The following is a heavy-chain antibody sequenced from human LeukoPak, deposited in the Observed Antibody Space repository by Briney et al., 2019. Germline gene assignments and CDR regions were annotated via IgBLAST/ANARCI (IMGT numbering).Heavy chain of an antibody. Sequence: GGSLRLSCAASGFTVSSNYMSWVRQAPGKGLEWVSEISGSGANTYYADSVKGRFSISRDNSKNTLYLQMNSLRVEDTALYYCAKNRRVGATSDAFDIWGQGTMVTVSS. CDR1: GFTVSSNY. CDR3: AKNRRVGATSDAFDI. D-gene: IGHD1-26*01. CDR2: ISGSGANT. V-gene: IGHV3-23*01. J-gene: IGHJ3*02.